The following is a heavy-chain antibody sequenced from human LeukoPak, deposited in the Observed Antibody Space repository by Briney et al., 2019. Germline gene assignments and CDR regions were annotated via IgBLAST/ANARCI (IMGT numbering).Heavy chain of an antibody. Sequence: GGSLRLSCAASGFPFSSYWMSWVRQAPGKGLERVANIKQDGGEKFYVDSVKGRFTISRDNAKNSLYLQMNSLRAGDTAVYYCAREDHSNYNYWGQGTLVTVSS. CDR3: AREDHSNYNY. V-gene: IGHV3-7*01. CDR2: IKQDGGEK. D-gene: IGHD4-11*01. CDR1: GFPFSSYW. J-gene: IGHJ4*02.